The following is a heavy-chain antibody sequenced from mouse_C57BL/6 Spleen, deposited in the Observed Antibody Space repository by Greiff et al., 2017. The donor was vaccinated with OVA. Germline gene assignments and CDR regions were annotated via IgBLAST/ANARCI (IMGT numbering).Heavy chain of an antibody. V-gene: IGHV5-12*01. J-gene: IGHJ1*03. D-gene: IGHD1-1*01. CDR1: GFTFSDYY. CDR3: ARRTTEVAWYFDV. Sequence: EVKLMESGGGLVQPGGSLKLSCAASGFTFSDYYMYWVRQTPEKRLEWVAYISNGGGSTYYPDTVKGRFTISRDNAKNTLYLQMSRLKSEETDMYYCARRTTEVAWYFDVWGTGTTVTVSS. CDR2: ISNGGGST.